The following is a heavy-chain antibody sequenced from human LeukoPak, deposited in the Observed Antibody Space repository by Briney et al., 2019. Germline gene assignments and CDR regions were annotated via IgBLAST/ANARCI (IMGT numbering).Heavy chain of an antibody. CDR3: AKDPGYYYDSSGGYY. Sequence: PGGSLRLSCAASGFTFSSYGMSWVRQAPGKGLEWVSAISGSGGSTYYADSVKGRFTISRDNSKNTLYLQMNSLRAEDTAVYYCAKDPGYYYDSSGGYYWGQGTLVTVSS. CDR2: ISGSGGST. CDR1: GFTFSSYG. D-gene: IGHD3-22*01. J-gene: IGHJ4*02. V-gene: IGHV3-23*01.